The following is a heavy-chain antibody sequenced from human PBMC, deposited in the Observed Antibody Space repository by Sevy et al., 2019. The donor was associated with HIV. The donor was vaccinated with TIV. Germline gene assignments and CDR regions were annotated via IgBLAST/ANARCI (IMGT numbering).Heavy chain of an antibody. CDR1: GGSISSGDYY. CDR2: IYYSGST. D-gene: IGHD3-22*01. CDR3: ARERIGEATISPGGYDSSGY. V-gene: IGHV4-30-4*01. J-gene: IGHJ4*02. Sequence: SETLSLTCTVSGGSISSGDYYWSWIRQPPGKGLEWIGYIYYSGSTYYYPSLKSRVTISVDTSKNQFSLKLSSVTAADTAVYYCARERIGEATISPGGYDSSGYWGQGTLVTVSS.